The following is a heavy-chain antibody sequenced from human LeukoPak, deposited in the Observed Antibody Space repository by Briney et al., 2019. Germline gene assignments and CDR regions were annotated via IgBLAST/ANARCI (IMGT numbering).Heavy chain of an antibody. CDR3: AREIPSNWNDAFDY. D-gene: IGHD1-20*01. CDR1: GYTFTGYY. CDR2: INPNSGGT. Sequence: ASVKVSCKASGYTFTGYYIHWLRQAPGQGPEWMGWINPNSGGTKYAQKFQGKVALTSDSSISTAYMEVSRLQSGDTAIYYCAREIPSNWNDAFDYWGQGTLVTVSS. J-gene: IGHJ4*02. V-gene: IGHV1-2*02.